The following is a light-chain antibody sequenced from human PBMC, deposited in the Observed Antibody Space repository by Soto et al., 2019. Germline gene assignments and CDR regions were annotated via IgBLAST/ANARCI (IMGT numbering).Light chain of an antibody. CDR1: NSDVGNYNF. V-gene: IGLV2-11*01. CDR3: CTYAGSFHQ. CDR2: DVT. J-gene: IGLJ3*02. Sequence: QSALTQPRSVSGSPGQAVTISCTGTNSDVGNYNFVSWYQHHPGKAPKRMIYDVTKRPSGVPDRFSGSKSGNTASLTISGLQPEDEADYYCCTYAGSFHQFGGGTKVTVL.